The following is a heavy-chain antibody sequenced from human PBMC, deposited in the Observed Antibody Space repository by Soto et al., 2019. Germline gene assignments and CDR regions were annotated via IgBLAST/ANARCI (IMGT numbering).Heavy chain of an antibody. V-gene: IGHV3-30-3*01. Sequence: PGGSLRLSCAASGFTFSSYAMHWVRQAPGKGLEWVAVISYNGSNKYYADSVKGRFTISRDNSKNTLYLQMNSLRAEDTAVYYCARVSSSSWYWFDPWGQGTLVTVSS. CDR1: GFTFSSYA. D-gene: IGHD6-13*01. CDR3: ARVSSSSWYWFDP. CDR2: ISYNGSNK. J-gene: IGHJ5*02.